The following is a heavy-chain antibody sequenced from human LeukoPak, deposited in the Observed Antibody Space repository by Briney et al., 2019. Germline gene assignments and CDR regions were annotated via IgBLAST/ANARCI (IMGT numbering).Heavy chain of an antibody. CDR3: ARSSDSSDLGY. J-gene: IGHJ4*02. Sequence: GMSLRLSCAASGFTFRSYGMHWVRQAQGKGLEWVAVIWSDGSQQHYADSVKGRFTISRDNSKNTLYLQMYSLRVDDTAVYYCARSSDSSDLGYWGQGTLVTVSS. D-gene: IGHD6-25*01. CDR2: IWSDGSQQ. CDR1: GFTFRSYG. V-gene: IGHV3-33*01.